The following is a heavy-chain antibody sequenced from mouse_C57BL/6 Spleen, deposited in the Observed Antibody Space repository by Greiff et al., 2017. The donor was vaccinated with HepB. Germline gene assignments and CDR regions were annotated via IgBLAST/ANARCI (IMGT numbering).Heavy chain of an antibody. D-gene: IGHD2-4*01. CDR1: GFTFSSYA. CDR2: ISSGGDYI. V-gene: IGHV5-9-1*02. Sequence: VEESGEGLVKPGGSLKLSCAASGFTFSSYAMSWVRQTPEKRLEWVAYISSGGDYIYYADTVKGRFTISRDNARNTLYLQMSSLKSEDTAMYYCTRGGLRSAMDYWGQGTSVTVSS. J-gene: IGHJ4*01. CDR3: TRGGLRSAMDY.